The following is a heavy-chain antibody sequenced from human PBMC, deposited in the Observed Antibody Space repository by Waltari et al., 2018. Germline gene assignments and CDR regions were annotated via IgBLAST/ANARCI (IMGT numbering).Heavy chain of an antibody. CDR1: GGSIRSSSYY. J-gene: IGHJ4*02. CDR3: ARLLWFGELSQFDY. CDR2: IYYSGST. D-gene: IGHD3-10*01. V-gene: IGHV4-39*01. Sequence: QLQLQESGPGLVKPSETLSLTCTVSGGSIRSSSYYWGWIRQPPGKGLEWIGSIYYSGSTYYNPSLKSRVTISVDTSKNQFSLKLSSVTAADTAVYYCARLLWFGELSQFDYWGQGTLVTVSS.